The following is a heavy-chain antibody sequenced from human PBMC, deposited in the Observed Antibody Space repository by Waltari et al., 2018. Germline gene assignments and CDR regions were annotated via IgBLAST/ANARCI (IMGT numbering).Heavy chain of an antibody. CDR3: ARTAQVGWAADVSRPFYD. CDR2: CTPLQGTT. Sequence: QVQLVQYGAEVTKLGSSVKASCKTSGDTFKYGISSVRQAPRQGPGWMGGCTPLQGTTALAQQFLGAATLTAEDPASTGYMELSSLRSVDTAVYFCARTAQVGWAADVSRPFYDWGQGTLGSVSS. CDR1: GDTFKYG. V-gene: IGHV1-69*11. D-gene: IGHD6-13*01. J-gene: IGHJ4*02.